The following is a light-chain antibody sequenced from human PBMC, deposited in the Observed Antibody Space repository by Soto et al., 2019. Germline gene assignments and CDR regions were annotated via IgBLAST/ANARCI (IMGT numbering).Light chain of an antibody. V-gene: IGKV2-28*01. J-gene: IGKJ1*01. CDR2: LGS. CDR1: QSLLHNNGYNY. CDR3: MQPLQSWT. Sequence: DILMRQSPLSLPVTPAEPSSISCRSNQSLLHNNGYNYLDWYLQKPGQSPQLLIYLGSNRASGVPDRFSGSGSGTDFTLKISRVEAEDVGVYYCMQPLQSWTFGQGTKVDIK.